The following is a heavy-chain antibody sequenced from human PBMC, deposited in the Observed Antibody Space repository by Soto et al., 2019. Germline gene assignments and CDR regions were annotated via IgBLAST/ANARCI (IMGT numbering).Heavy chain of an antibody. CDR3: ARDRWDYYDSSGPFY. V-gene: IGHV4-38-2*02. CDR2: IHHSGST. Sequence: PSETLSLTCAVSGYSIRSGYYWGWIRQPPGKGLEWIGSIHHSGSTYYNPSLKSRVTISVDTSKNQFSLKLSSVTAADTAVYYCARDRWDYYDSSGPFYWGQGTLVTVS. CDR1: GYSIRSGYY. J-gene: IGHJ4*02. D-gene: IGHD3-22*01.